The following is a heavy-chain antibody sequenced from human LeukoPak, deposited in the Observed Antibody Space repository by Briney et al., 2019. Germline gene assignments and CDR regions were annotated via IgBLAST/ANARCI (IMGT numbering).Heavy chain of an antibody. CDR1: GFTFRNYG. J-gene: IGHJ4*02. CDR2: IWYDGSNK. V-gene: IGHV3-33*06. Sequence: GRSLRLSCTASGFTFRNYGMNWVRQAPGKGLEWVAGIWYDGSNKDYVDSVKGRFTISRDNSKNTLYLEMNSLTVEDTAVYYCAKGRGGSSNWGSDYRGQGTQVTVSS. D-gene: IGHD7-27*01. CDR3: AKGRGGSSNWGSDY.